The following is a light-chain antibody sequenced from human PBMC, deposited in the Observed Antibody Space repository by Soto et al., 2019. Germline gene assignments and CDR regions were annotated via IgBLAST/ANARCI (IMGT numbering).Light chain of an antibody. Sequence: VLTQSPGTLSLSPGERATISCRANQSINSSYLAWYQNQPGQAPRLLIYGASSRATAIPHRSSGSGTGTDFTLTISRLEPEDCGVYYCQQSGSSPPYTFGQGTRLEIK. V-gene: IGKV3-20*01. CDR1: QSINSSY. CDR3: QQSGSSPPYT. CDR2: GAS. J-gene: IGKJ2*01.